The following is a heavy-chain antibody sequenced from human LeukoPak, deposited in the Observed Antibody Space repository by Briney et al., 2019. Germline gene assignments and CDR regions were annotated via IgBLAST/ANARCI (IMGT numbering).Heavy chain of an antibody. CDR1: GFTFSSYA. D-gene: IGHD3-3*01. CDR3: ARVGYSDFWSGYYWDY. V-gene: IGHV3-30-3*01. J-gene: IGHJ4*02. CDR2: ISYDGSNK. Sequence: TGGSLRLSCAASGFTFSSYAMHWVRQAPGKGLEWVAVISYDGSNKYYADSVQGRFIISRDNARNSLYLQMNSLRAEDTAVYYCARVGYSDFWSGYYWDYWGQGTLATVSS.